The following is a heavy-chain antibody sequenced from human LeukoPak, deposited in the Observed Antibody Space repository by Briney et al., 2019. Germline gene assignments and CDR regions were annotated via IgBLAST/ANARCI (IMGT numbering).Heavy chain of an antibody. V-gene: IGHV3-43D*03. Sequence: QPGGSLRLSCAASGFTFSSYWMHWVRQAPGKGLEWVSLISWDGGSTYYADSVKGRFTISRDNSKNSLYLQMNSLRAEDTALYYCAKDGAHKRGIKWFDYWGQGTLVTVSS. D-gene: IGHD5-12*01. CDR2: ISWDGGST. J-gene: IGHJ4*02. CDR3: AKDGAHKRGIKWFDY. CDR1: GFTFSSYW.